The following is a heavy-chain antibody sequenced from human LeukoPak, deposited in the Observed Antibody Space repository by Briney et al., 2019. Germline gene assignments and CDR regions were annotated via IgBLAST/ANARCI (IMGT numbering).Heavy chain of an antibody. V-gene: IGHV3-21*01. J-gene: IGHJ4*02. D-gene: IGHD4-23*01. Sequence: GGSLRLSCAASGFMLTNYGMNWVRQAPGKGLEWVSSISSSSNYIYYADSVKGRFTISRDNAKNSLYLQMNSLRAEVTAVYYCARDHTVVTPTYFDCWGQGTLVTVSS. CDR2: ISSSSNYI. CDR3: ARDHTVVTPTYFDC. CDR1: GFMLTNYG.